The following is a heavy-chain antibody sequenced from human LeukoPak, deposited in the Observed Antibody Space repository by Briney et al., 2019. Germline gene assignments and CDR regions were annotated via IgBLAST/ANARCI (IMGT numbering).Heavy chain of an antibody. V-gene: IGHV3-74*01. CDR1: GFTFSSYW. J-gene: IGHJ4*02. CDR3: ARDRGYCIDC. CDR2: ISGDGSRT. D-gene: IGHD2-15*01. Sequence: GGCLRLSCAASGFTFSSYWMHWVRQAPGNGLVWVSHISGDGSRTSYADSVKGRFTISRDNAKNTLYLQMNSLRDEDTAVYYCARDRGYCIDCWGQGTLVTVSS.